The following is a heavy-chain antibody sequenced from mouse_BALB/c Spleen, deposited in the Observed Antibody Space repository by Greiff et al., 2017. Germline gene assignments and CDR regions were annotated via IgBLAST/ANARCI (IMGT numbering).Heavy chain of an antibody. CDR3: ARHDYAAWFAY. J-gene: IGHJ3*01. CDR2: ISSGGSYT. Sequence: EVQRVESGGGLVKPGGSLKLSCAASGFTFSSYAMSWVRQTPEKRLEWVATISSGGSYTYYPDSVKGRFTISRDNAKKTLYLQMSSLRSEETAMYYCARHDYAAWFAYWGQGTLVTVSA. CDR1: GFTFSSYA. D-gene: IGHD2-4*01. V-gene: IGHV5-9-3*01.